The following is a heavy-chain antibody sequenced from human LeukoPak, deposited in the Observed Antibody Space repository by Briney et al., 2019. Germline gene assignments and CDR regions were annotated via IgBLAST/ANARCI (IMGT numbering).Heavy chain of an antibody. V-gene: IGHV3-49*04. CDR3: SRNGLVDFDY. CDR2: IRRRAYGGAA. CDR1: GFAFDDFA. Sequence: GGSLRLSCTTSGFAFDDFATSWVPQPAGKGLEWVGFIRRRAYGGAAEYAASVKGRFIISRDDSKGIAYLRMNSLKTEDTAVYYCSRNGLVDFDYWGQGSRVIVSP. J-gene: IGHJ4*02.